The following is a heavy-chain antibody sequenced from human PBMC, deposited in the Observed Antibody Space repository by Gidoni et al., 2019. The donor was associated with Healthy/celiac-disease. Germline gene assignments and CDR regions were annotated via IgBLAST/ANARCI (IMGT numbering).Heavy chain of an antibody. V-gene: IGHV4-39*01. D-gene: IGHD6-19*01. CDR1: GGSIRSSSSY. J-gene: IGHJ5*02. Sequence: QLQLQASGPGLVKPSETLSLHCTVSGGSIRSSSSYWGWIRQPPGKGLEWIGSIYYRGSTYSNPSLKSRVTISVNTSKNQFSLMLSSVTAADTAVYYCARRASSGWYGYDWFDPWGQGTLVTVSS. CDR3: ARRASSGWYGYDWFDP. CDR2: IYYRGST.